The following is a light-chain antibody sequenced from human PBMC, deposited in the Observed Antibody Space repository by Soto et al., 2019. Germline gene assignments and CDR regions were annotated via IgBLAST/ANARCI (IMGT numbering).Light chain of an antibody. CDR1: SSNIGNNY. J-gene: IGLJ2*01. CDR2: DSN. V-gene: IGLV1-51*01. Sequence: QSVLTQPPSVSAAPGQKVTISCSGSSSNIGNNYVSWYQQLPGTAPKLLIYDSNMRPSGIPDRFSGSKSGTSATLGITGLQTGDEADYYCGTWDSSLSAVVFGGGTKLTVL. CDR3: GTWDSSLSAVV.